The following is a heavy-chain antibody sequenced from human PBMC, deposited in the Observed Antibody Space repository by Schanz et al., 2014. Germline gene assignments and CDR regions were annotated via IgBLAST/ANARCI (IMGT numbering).Heavy chain of an antibody. CDR1: GYTFTSHG. J-gene: IGHJ1*01. CDR2: MNPYSGNT. V-gene: IGHV1-8*01. CDR3: ARGRGCSAGGCYSRFAL. Sequence: QVQLVQSGAEVKKPGASVKVSCKASGYTFTSHGISWVRQAPGQGLEWMGWMNPYSGNTGYAQKFQGRVTMTRDTAMSTAYMELSSMSSEDTAVYYCARGRGCSAGGCYSRFALWGQGTLVTDAS. D-gene: IGHD2-15*01.